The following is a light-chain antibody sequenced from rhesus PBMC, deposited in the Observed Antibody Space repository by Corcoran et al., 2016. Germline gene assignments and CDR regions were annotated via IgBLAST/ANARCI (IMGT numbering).Light chain of an antibody. Sequence: DIQMTQSPSSLSASVGVRVTITCRASQGISNWLSWYQQKPGKAPKLLIYRTSNLETGVPSRFSGSGSGTDFTLTITSLQPEYIAIYYFQQHDTSPLTFDPGTKLNIK. CDR3: QQHDTSPLT. CDR2: RTS. J-gene: IGKJ3*01. CDR1: QGISNW. V-gene: IGKV1-69*01.